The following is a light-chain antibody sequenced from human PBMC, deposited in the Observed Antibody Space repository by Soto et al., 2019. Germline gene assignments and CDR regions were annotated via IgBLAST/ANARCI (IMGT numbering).Light chain of an antibody. CDR3: QQYIRWPLT. J-gene: IGKJ4*01. V-gene: IGKV3-20*01. CDR2: AAS. CDR1: QSVNSSY. Sequence: ELVLTQSPGTLSLSPGERATLSCRASQSVNSSYLAWYQQRPGQPPRFLIYAASSRATGIPDRFSGSGSGTDFALTISRLEPEDFAMYYCQQYIRWPLTFGGGTKVEIK.